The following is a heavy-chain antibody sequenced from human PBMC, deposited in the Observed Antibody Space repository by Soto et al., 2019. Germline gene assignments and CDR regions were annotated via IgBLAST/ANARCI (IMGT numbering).Heavy chain of an antibody. D-gene: IGHD1-26*01. Sequence: EVQLLESGGGLVQPGGSLRLSCAASGFTFSNYAMSWVRQAPGQGPEWVSTFSSADVTYYADAVKGRFTISRENSKNTMYLQMNSLRDKDTAVYYCAKREWNTGSYFDWGQGTLVTVSS. CDR3: AKREWNTGSYFD. CDR1: GFTFSNYA. V-gene: IGHV3-23*01. CDR2: FSSADVT. J-gene: IGHJ4*02.